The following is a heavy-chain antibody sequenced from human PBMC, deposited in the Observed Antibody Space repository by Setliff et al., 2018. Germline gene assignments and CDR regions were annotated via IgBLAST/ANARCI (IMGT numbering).Heavy chain of an antibody. J-gene: IGHJ4*02. CDR1: GYTFTGYY. V-gene: IGHV1-8*02. D-gene: IGHD1-26*01. CDR3: ARGVGAVGDY. CDR2: MSPDSDRK. Sequence: ASVKVSCKASGYTFTGYYMHWVRQAPGQGLEWMGWMSPDSDRKASAQKFQGRVTMTRNNSISTFYMELSSLRSDDTAVYYCARGVGAVGDYWGQGTLVTVSS.